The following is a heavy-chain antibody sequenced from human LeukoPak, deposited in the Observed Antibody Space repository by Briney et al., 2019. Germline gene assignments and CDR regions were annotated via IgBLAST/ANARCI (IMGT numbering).Heavy chain of an antibody. CDR2: INSDGSST. Sequence: GGSLRLSCAAPGFTFSSYWMHWVRQAPGKGLVWVSRINSDGSSTSYADSVKGRFTISRDNAKNTLYLQMNSLRAEDTAVYYCARHLAYDSSGYFPYYYYYMDVWGKGTTVTISS. CDR1: GFTFSSYW. V-gene: IGHV3-74*01. CDR3: ARHLAYDSSGYFPYYYYYMDV. J-gene: IGHJ6*03. D-gene: IGHD3-22*01.